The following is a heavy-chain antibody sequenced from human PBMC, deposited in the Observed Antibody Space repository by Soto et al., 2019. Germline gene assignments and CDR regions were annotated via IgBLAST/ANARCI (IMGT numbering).Heavy chain of an antibody. Sequence: GGSLRLSCAASGFTVSSYGMHWVRQAPGKGLERVAVIWYDGSNKYYADSVKGRFTISRDNSKNTLYLQMNSLSAGDTAVYYCARELHGGSYGMDVWGQGTTVTVSS. CDR1: GFTVSSYG. CDR3: ARELHGGSYGMDV. J-gene: IGHJ6*02. V-gene: IGHV3-33*01. CDR2: IWYDGSNK.